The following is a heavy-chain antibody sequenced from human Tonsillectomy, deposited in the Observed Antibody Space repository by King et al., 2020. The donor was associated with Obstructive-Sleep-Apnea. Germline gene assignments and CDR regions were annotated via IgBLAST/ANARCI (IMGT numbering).Heavy chain of an antibody. V-gene: IGHV4-39*07. CDR1: GGSISSSSYY. CDR3: ARDMGYSGYDFTEKWFEP. Sequence: MQLQESGPGLVKPSETLSLTCTVSGGSISSSSYYWGWIRQPPGKGLEWIGSIYYGGSTYYNQSLKSRVTVSGDTSKNQFSRKLSSVTAADTAVYYCARDMGYSGYDFTEKWFEPWGQGTLVTVSS. J-gene: IGHJ5*02. CDR2: IYYGGST. D-gene: IGHD5-12*01.